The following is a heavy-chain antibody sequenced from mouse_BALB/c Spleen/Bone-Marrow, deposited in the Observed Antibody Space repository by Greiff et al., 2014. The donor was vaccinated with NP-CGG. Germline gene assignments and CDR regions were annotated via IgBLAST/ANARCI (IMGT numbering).Heavy chain of an antibody. J-gene: IGHJ2*01. CDR1: DYTFTDYY. V-gene: IGHV1-77*01. CDR2: IYPESGDA. D-gene: IGHD1-1*01. CDR3: AKGSFDY. Sequence: VKLMESGAGLARPGASVKLSCKASDYTFTDYYINWVKQRTGQGLEWIGEIYPESGDAFYNENFKGKATLTADTSSSTAYMQLSSLTSDDSAVYFCAKGSFDYWGQGTTLTVSS.